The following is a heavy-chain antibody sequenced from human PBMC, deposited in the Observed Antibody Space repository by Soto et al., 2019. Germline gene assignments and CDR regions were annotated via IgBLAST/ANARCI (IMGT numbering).Heavy chain of an antibody. D-gene: IGHD2-15*01. CDR1: GGSISSGGYS. J-gene: IGHJ5*02. V-gene: IGHV4-30-2*01. CDR2: IYHSGST. Sequence: SETLSLTCAVSGGSISSGGYSWSWIRQPPGKGLEWIGYIYHSGSTYYNPSLKSRVTISVDRSKNQFSLKLSSVTAADTAVYYCARLGYCSGGSCYSGWFDPWGQGTLVTVSS. CDR3: ARLGYCSGGSCYSGWFDP.